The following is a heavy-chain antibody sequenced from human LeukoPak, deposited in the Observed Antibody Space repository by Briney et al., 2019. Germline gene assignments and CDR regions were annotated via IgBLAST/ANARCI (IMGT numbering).Heavy chain of an antibody. J-gene: IGHJ5*01. CDR2: IRNDGSYE. Sequence: GGSLRLSCAAPVCTFSDYGMHCVREAPGKGLEWVAFIRNDGSYEYYPHSVKGRFTISRDNSRNTLFLQMNSQIAEDTAVYYCAKGGSPSHNWFNSWGQGTLVTVSS. CDR1: VCTFSDYG. D-gene: IGHD2-15*01. V-gene: IGHV3-30*02. CDR3: AKGGSPSHNWFNS.